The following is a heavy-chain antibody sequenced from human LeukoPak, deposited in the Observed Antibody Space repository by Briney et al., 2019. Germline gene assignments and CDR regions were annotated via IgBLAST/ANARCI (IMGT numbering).Heavy chain of an antibody. CDR3: ARSPLSDSFDY. V-gene: IGHV4-39*07. CDR1: GGSISSSSYY. CDR2: IYYSGST. J-gene: IGHJ4*02. D-gene: IGHD2/OR15-2a*01. Sequence: SETLSLTCTVSGGSISSSSYYWGWIRQPPGKGLEWIGSIYYSGSTYYNPSLKSRVTISVDTSKNQFSLKLSSVTAADTAVYYCARSPLSDSFDYWGQGTLVTVSS.